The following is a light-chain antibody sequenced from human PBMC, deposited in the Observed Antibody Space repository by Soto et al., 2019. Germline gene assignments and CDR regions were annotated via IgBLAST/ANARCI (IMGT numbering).Light chain of an antibody. CDR3: LDHNTGPCS. J-gene: IGKJ3*01. V-gene: IGKV1-17*01. CDR2: AAS. CDR1: HGISAF. Sequence: DIQMTQSPSSLSASVGDRVPITCRASHGISAFLAWFQQKPGKAPKRLIYAASSLESGVPSSFSGSGSGTEFPLTISSLPPENFATYYCLDHNTGPCSYGTGTKVDIK.